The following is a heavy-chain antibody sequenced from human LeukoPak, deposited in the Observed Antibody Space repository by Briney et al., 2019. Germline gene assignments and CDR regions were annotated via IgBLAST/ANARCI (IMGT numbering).Heavy chain of an antibody. D-gene: IGHD2-2*01. Sequence: ASVKVSCKASGYTFTSYGISWVRQAPGQGLEWMGWISAYNGNTNYAQKLQGRVTMTTDTSTSTAYMELRSLRSDDTAVYYCARIPAAKEAYYYGMDVWGQGTTVTLSS. CDR3: ARIPAAKEAYYYGMDV. CDR2: ISAYNGNT. J-gene: IGHJ6*02. V-gene: IGHV1-18*01. CDR1: GYTFTSYG.